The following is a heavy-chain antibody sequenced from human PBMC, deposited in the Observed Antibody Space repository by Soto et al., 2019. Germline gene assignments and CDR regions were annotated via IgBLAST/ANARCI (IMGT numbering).Heavy chain of an antibody. D-gene: IGHD6-19*01. CDR1: GFTFSNYY. CDR3: ARSYSSGWEFDY. Sequence: GGSLRLSCGASGFTFSNYYMSWIRQAPGKGLEWVSYISSTGRTIYYADSVEGRFTVSRDNAQNSLSLKLNSLRVEDTAVYYCARSYSSGWEFDYRGQGTQVTVSS. V-gene: IGHV3-11*01. J-gene: IGHJ4*02. CDR2: ISSTGRTI.